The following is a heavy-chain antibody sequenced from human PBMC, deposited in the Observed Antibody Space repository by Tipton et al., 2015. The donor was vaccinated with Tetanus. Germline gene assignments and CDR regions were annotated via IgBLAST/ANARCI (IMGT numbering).Heavy chain of an antibody. CDR2: IYSTGTT. CDR3: ARGGYCTVSDCHRNYFYGVDV. D-gene: IGHD2-8*02. CDR1: GGSITYFY. V-gene: IGHV4-59*01. Sequence: TLSLTCTVSGGSITYFYWNWIRQAPGKGLEWIGNIYSTGTTSYNPSLRSRVTISVDTSRNQLSLKVNSVTAADTAVYFCARGGYCTVSDCHRNYFYGVDVWGQGTTVNVSS. J-gene: IGHJ6*02.